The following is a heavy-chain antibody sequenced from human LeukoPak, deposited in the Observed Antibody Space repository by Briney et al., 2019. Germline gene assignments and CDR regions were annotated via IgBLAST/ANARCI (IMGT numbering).Heavy chain of an antibody. J-gene: IGHJ5*02. D-gene: IGHD2-2*02. V-gene: IGHV1-2*02. CDR1: GYTFTGYY. Sequence: ASVKVSCKASGYTFTGYYMHWVRQAPGQGLEWMGWINPNSGGTNYAQKFQGRVTMTRDTSISTAYMELSRLRSDDTAVYYCARGGYCSSTSCYIPRFDPWGQGTLVTVSS. CDR2: INPNSGGT. CDR3: ARGGYCSSTSCYIPRFDP.